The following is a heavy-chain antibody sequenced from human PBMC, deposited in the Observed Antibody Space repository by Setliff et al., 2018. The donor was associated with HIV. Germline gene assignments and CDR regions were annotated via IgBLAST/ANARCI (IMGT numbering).Heavy chain of an antibody. J-gene: IGHJ4*02. CDR3: ARLGTSGWYSYFDY. Sequence: PSETLSLTCTVSGYSISSGYYWGWIRQSPGKGLEWIGGFHHSGSTHYNPSLKSRVTISMDTAKSQFSLKLTSVTAADTSIYHCARLGTSGWYSYFDYWGQGILVTVSS. CDR2: FHHSGST. V-gene: IGHV4-38-2*02. CDR1: GYSISSGYY. D-gene: IGHD6-19*01.